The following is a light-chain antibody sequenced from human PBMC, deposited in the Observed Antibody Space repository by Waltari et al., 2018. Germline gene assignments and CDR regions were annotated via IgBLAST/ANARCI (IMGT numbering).Light chain of an antibody. CDR2: DNN. Sequence: QSVLTQPPSVSVAPGQKVTISCSGSNSNIGNNYVSWYQQLPGAAPKVLIYDNNKRPSGIPDRFSGSESGTSATLGITGLQTGDEADYYCGTWDSSLSTVVFGGGTRLTVL. V-gene: IGLV1-51*01. J-gene: IGLJ2*01. CDR3: GTWDSSLSTVV. CDR1: NSNIGNNY.